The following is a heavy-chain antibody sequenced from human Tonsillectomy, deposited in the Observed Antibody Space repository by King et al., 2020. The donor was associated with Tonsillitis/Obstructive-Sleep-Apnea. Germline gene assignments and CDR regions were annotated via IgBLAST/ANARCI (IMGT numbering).Heavy chain of an antibody. V-gene: IGHV3-53*01. CDR3: ARDWSYYDSGFDP. J-gene: IGHJ5*02. CDR1: GFTVSSND. D-gene: IGHD3-16*01. Sequence: VQLVESGGGLIQPGGSLRLSCAVSGFTVSSNDMSWVRQAPGKGLEWVSVIYSGGNTYSADSVRGRFTISRDNSRNTLYLQMNSLRADDTAVYYCARDWSYYDSGFDPWGQGTLVTVSS. CDR2: IYSGGNT.